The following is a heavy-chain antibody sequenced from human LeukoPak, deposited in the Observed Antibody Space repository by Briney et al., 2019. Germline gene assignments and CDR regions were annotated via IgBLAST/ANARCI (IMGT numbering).Heavy chain of an antibody. V-gene: IGHV3-23*01. D-gene: IGHD3-16*01. CDR2: ISGGGAST. CDR1: GFTFSNYP. Sequence: GGSLRLSCAASGFTFSNYPMSWVRQAPGKGLEWVSAISGGGASTYYTDSVKGRFTISRDDAKNTLYLQMNSLRAEDTAVYDCANPPGQVVLFPLTYWGQGTLVTVSS. CDR3: ANPPGQVVLFPLTY. J-gene: IGHJ4*02.